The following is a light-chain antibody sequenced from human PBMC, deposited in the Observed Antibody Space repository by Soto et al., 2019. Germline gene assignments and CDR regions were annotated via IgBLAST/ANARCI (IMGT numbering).Light chain of an antibody. CDR1: QSVNNNY. V-gene: IGKV3-20*01. CDR2: GAS. J-gene: IGKJ2*01. Sequence: EIVLTQSPGTLSLSPGERATLSCRASQSVNNNYLAWYQQKPGQAPRLLIYGASRRATGIPDKFGGSGSGTDFTLTISRLEPEDFATYYCQQYYSYPLSTFGQGTKLEIK. CDR3: QQYYSYPLST.